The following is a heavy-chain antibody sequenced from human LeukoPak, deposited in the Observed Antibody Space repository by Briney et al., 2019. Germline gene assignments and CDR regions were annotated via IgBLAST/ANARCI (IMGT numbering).Heavy chain of an antibody. V-gene: IGHV1-18*01. CDR2: ISSYNGNT. CDR3: ARVGPGYYDYVWGSCDY. CDR1: GYTFTSYG. J-gene: IGHJ4*02. D-gene: IGHD3-16*01. Sequence: ASVKVSCKASGYTFTSYGISWVRQAPGQGLEWMGWISSYNGNTNYAQNLQGRVTMTTDTSTSTAYMELRSLRSDDTAVYYCARVGPGYYDYVWGSCDYWGQGTLVTVSS.